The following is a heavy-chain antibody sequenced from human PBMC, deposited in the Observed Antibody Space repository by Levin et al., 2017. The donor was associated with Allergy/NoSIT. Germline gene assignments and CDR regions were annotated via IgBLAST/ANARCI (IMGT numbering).Heavy chain of an antibody. CDR1: GFGFSNSA. CDR3: AKGVGGRDASPPNWFDT. J-gene: IGHJ5*02. V-gene: IGHV3-30*18. D-gene: IGHD3-16*01. Sequence: GGSLRLSCVASGFGFSNSAMHWVRQGPGKGLEWVAVISYDSRNKYHTDSVKGRFSISRDNSKNTLYLQMDSLRAEATAVYYCAKGVGGRDASPPNWFDTWGQGTLVTASS. CDR2: ISYDSRNK.